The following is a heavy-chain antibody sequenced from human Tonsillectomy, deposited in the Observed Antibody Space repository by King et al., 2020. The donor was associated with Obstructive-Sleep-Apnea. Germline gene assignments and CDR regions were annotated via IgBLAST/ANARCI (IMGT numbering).Heavy chain of an antibody. D-gene: IGHD6-13*01. CDR2: IYYSGST. Sequence: VQLQESGPGLVKPSQNLSLTCTVSGGSISSGGYYWSWIRQHPGKGLEWIGYIYYSGSTYYNPSLKSRVTISVDTSKNQFSLKLSSVTAADTAVYYCARDTGRGIAAAGTLGENWFDPWGQGTLVTVSS. V-gene: IGHV4-31*03. CDR1: GGSISSGGYY. CDR3: ARDTGRGIAAAGTLGENWFDP. J-gene: IGHJ5*02.